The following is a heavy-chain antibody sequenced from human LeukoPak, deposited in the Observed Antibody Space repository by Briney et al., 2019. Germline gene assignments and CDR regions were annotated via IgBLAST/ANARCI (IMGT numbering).Heavy chain of an antibody. V-gene: IGHV4-4*07. Sequence: SETLSLTCTVSGNSISSYYWSWIRQPAGKGLEWIGRIYASGSTNYNPSLKSRVTMSLDTSKNQFSLNLSSVTAADTAVYYCARKALPGNWFDPWGQGTLVTVSS. CDR3: ARKALPGNWFDP. J-gene: IGHJ5*02. CDR1: GNSISSYY. CDR2: IYASGST.